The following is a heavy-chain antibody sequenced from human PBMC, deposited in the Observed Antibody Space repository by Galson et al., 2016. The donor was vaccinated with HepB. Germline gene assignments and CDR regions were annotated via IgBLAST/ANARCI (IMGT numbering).Heavy chain of an antibody. CDR3: PRDDSGGWYGFHYGMDV. V-gene: IGHV4-59*01. Sequence: LSLTCTVSGASISGYYLSWIRQPPGKGLEWIGYIYYSGRTNYNTSLKSRVTISLDTSKNQFSLKLSSVTAADTAVYYCPRDDSGGWYGFHYGMDVWGQGTTVTVSS. J-gene: IGHJ6*02. CDR1: GASISGYY. CDR2: IYYSGRT. D-gene: IGHD6-19*01.